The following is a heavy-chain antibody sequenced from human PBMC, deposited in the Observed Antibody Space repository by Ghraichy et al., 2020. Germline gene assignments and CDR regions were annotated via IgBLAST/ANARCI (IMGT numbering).Heavy chain of an antibody. D-gene: IGHD3-9*01. CDR3: ARHPPLSYYDILTGYGRNAFDI. Sequence: SETLSLTCTVSGGSISSYYWSWIRQPPGKGLEWIGYIYYSGSTNYNPSLKSRVTISVDTSKNQISLKLSSVTAADTAVYYCARHPPLSYYDILTGYGRNAFDIWGQGTMVTVSS. CDR2: IYYSGST. V-gene: IGHV4-59*08. CDR1: GGSISSYY. J-gene: IGHJ3*02.